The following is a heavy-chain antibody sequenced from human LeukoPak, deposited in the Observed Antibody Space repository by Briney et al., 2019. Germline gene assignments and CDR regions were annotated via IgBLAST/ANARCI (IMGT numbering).Heavy chain of an antibody. CDR2: IYYSGST. CDR3: ARAATQEIYGDYPNPYYYYYGMDV. J-gene: IGHJ6*04. CDR1: GGSISSYY. Sequence: SETLSLTCTVSGGSISSYYWSWIRHPPGKGLEWIGYIYYSGSTNYNPSLKSRVTISVDTSKNQFSLKLSSVTAADTAVYYCARAATQEIYGDYPNPYYYYYGMDVWGKGTTVTVSS. D-gene: IGHD4-17*01. V-gene: IGHV4-59*01.